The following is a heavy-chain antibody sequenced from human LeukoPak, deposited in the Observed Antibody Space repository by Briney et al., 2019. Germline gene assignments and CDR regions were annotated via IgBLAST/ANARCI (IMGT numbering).Heavy chain of an antibody. Sequence: PGLCLSLSCAVCRFPLHSLCTLWARQAPRRGRGWVSYIINSSNNINYRDSVKGRFTISRNNATNSLYLQVHSLRDEDTAVYYCAREGGTSGYLPWGQGTLVTVSS. CDR3: AREGGTSGYLP. D-gene: IGHD3-22*01. CDR1: RFPLHSLC. J-gene: IGHJ5*02. V-gene: IGHV3-48*02. CDR2: IINSSNNI.